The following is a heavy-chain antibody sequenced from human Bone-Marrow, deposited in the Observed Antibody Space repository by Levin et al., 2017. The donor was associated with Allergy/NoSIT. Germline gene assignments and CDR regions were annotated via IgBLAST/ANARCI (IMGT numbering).Heavy chain of an antibody. Sequence: ESGPTLVKPTQTLTLTCTFSGFSLTTSGVGVGWIRQPPGKALEWLALIYWDDDKRYSPSLKSRRTITKDTSQNQVVLTMTNRDPVDTATYYCAHPSNWYYFDYWGQGTLVTVSS. CDR2: IYWDDDK. D-gene: IGHD6-13*01. J-gene: IGHJ4*02. CDR1: GFSLTTSGVG. CDR3: AHPSNWYYFDY. V-gene: IGHV2-5*02.